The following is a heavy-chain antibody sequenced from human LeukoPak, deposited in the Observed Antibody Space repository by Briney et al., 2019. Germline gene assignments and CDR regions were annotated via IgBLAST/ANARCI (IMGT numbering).Heavy chain of an antibody. V-gene: IGHV1-8*01. J-gene: IGHJ5*02. Sequence: ASVKVSCKASGYTFTSYDINWVRQATGQGLEWMGWMNPNSGNTGYAQKFQGRVTTTRNTSISTAYMELSSLRSEDTAVYYCARTLEVAAAGTRRSYWFDPWGQGTLVTVSS. CDR1: GYTFTSYD. CDR3: ARTLEVAAAGTRRSYWFDP. D-gene: IGHD6-13*01. CDR2: MNPNSGNT.